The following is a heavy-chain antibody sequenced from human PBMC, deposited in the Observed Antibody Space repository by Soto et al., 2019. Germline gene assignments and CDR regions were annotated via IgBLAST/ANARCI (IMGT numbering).Heavy chain of an antibody. CDR3: AREVLVINIFGAVNN. V-gene: IGHV3-7*01. CDR2: VNQGGTEK. CDR1: GFTFSSDW. Sequence: EVQLVESGGGLVQPGGSLRLSCAASGFTFSSDWMTWVRQAPGKGLEWVASVNQGGTEKFYVDSVKGRFTISRDNAKNSLFLQMNSLRAEDTAVYYCAREVLVINIFGAVNNWGQGTLVTVSS. D-gene: IGHD3-3*02. J-gene: IGHJ4*02.